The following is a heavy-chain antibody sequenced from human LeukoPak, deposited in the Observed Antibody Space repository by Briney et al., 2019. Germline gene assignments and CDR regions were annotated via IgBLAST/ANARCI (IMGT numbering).Heavy chain of an antibody. Sequence: ASVTVSSMASGYTFTIYGISWVRQAPGQGREGMGWISAYNGNTNYAQKFQGIVTITADESTSTAYMELSSLRSEDTAVDYCARGPPPYCYDSSGYYYQYFDYWGQGTLVTVSS. CDR1: GYTFTIYG. J-gene: IGHJ4*02. CDR3: ARGPPPYCYDSSGYYYQYFDY. CDR2: ISAYNGNT. V-gene: IGHV1-18*01. D-gene: IGHD3-22*01.